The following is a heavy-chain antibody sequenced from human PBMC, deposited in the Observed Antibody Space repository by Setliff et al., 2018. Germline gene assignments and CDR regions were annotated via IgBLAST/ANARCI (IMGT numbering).Heavy chain of an antibody. Sequence: GSLRLSCAASGFTFSDYYMTWIRQAPGKGLEWVSYISRGGNTIYYADSVKGRFTISRDNARDSLFLQMNTLSAEDTAVYYCARSPGGGSSWSLYYYYYYMDVWGKGTTVTVSS. CDR1: GFTFSDYY. J-gene: IGHJ6*03. CDR2: ISRGGNTI. CDR3: ARSPGGGSSWSLYYYYYYMDV. V-gene: IGHV3-11*04. D-gene: IGHD6-13*01.